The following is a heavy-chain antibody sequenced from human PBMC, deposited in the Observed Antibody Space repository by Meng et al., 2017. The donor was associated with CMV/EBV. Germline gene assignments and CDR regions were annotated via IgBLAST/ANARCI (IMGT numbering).Heavy chain of an antibody. D-gene: IGHD2-2*01. CDR1: GFTSSNAW. CDR2: IKSKTDGGTT. V-gene: IGHV3-15*01. Sequence: GESLKISCAASGFTSSNAWMSWVRQAPGKGLEWVGRIKSKTDGGTTDYAAPVKGRFTISRDDSKNTLYLQMNSLKTEDTAVYYCTTGGPVVPAAYYYYGMDVWGQGTTVTVSS. J-gene: IGHJ6*02. CDR3: TTGGPVVPAAYYYYGMDV.